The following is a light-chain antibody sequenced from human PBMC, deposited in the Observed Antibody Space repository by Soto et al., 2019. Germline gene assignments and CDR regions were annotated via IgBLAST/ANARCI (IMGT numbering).Light chain of an antibody. CDR2: DAF. V-gene: IGKV3-11*01. CDR1: QSVSNY. J-gene: IGKJ5*01. CDR3: HQRSSWPIT. Sequence: IGLTQSPATLSLSPGDRATLSCRASQSVSNYLAWYQEKPGQAPRLLIYDAFNRATGIPARLSGSGSGTDFTLTISSLEPEDFAVYYCHQRSSWPITFGQGTRLEIK.